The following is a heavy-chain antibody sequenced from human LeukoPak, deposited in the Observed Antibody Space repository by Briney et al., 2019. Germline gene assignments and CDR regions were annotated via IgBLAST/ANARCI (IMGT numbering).Heavy chain of an antibody. Sequence: PGGSLRLSCTASGFTFGDYAMSWVRQAPGKGLEWVGFIRSKAYGGTTEYAASVKGRFTISRDDSKSIAYLQMNSLKTEDTAVYYCARLVLGSGSYYNPPVFGYWGQGTLVTVSS. CDR3: ARLVLGSGSYYNPPVFGY. V-gene: IGHV3-49*04. CDR1: GFTFGDYA. J-gene: IGHJ4*02. D-gene: IGHD3-10*01. CDR2: IRSKAYGGTT.